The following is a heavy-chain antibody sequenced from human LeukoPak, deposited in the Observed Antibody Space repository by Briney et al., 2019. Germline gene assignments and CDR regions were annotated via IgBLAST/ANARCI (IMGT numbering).Heavy chain of an antibody. J-gene: IGHJ4*02. D-gene: IGHD3-22*01. CDR2: INPRGGST. CDR3: ARDTANYYYDSSGYYFDY. CDR1: GYTFISYY. V-gene: IGHV1-46*01. Sequence: ASVKVSFKASGYTFISYYMHWVRQAPGQGLEWMGIINPRGGSTSYAQKFQGRVTMTRDTSTSTVYMELSSLRSEDTAVYYCARDTANYYYDSSGYYFDYWGQGTLVTVSS.